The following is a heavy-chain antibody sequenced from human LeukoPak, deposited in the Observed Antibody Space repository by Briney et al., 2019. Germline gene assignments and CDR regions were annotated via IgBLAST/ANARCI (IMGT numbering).Heavy chain of an antibody. D-gene: IGHD3-3*01. CDR2: TYYRSQQWHS. V-gene: IGHV6-1*01. CDR1: GDSVSSNGAS. J-gene: IGHJ4*02. CDR3: N. Sequence: KSSQTLSLTCAISGDSVSSNGASWNWIRQSPSRGLQWLGRTYYRSQQWHSDYAPSVKGRITLNPDTSKNQFSLQLYYCGRETDLGVVTNWGQGTLVTVSA.